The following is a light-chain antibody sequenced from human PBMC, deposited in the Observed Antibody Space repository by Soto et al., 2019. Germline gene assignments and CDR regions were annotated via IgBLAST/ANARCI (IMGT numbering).Light chain of an antibody. J-gene: IGKJ4*01. CDR3: QQYGSSALT. CDR1: QSVSSIY. Sequence: EIVLTQSPGTLSLSPGERATLSCRASQSVSSIYLAWYQQKPGQAPRLLIYGASSRPTGIPDRFSGSGSGTDFTLTISRLEPEDFAVYYCQQYGSSALTVGGGTKVDIK. CDR2: GAS. V-gene: IGKV3-20*01.